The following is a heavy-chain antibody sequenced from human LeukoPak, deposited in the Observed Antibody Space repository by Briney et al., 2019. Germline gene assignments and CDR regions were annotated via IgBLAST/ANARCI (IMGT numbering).Heavy chain of an antibody. Sequence: SETLSLTCTVSGGSISSGDYYWSWIRQPPAKGLDWIGYIYYSGSTYYNPSLKSRVTISVDTSKNQFSLKLSSVTAADTAVYYCARGHSGGSCQVDYWGEGALVTVSS. V-gene: IGHV4-30-4*01. D-gene: IGHD2-15*01. J-gene: IGHJ4*02. CDR3: ARGHSGGSCQVDY. CDR1: GGSISSGDYY. CDR2: IYYSGST.